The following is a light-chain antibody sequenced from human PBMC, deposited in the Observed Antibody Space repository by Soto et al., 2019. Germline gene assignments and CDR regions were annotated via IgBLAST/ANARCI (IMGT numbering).Light chain of an antibody. CDR3: QQYNGYPWT. Sequence: DIQMTQSPSTLSASVGDRVTITCRASQSAGQWLAWYQQKPGRAPKLLIHTASKLESGVPSRFSGSGSGTEFTLTISSLQPDDFATNYCQQYNGYPWTFGQGTTV. CDR2: TAS. J-gene: IGKJ1*01. CDR1: QSAGQW. V-gene: IGKV1-5*03.